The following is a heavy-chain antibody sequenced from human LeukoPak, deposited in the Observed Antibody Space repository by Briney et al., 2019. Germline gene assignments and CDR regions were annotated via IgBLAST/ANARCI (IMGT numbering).Heavy chain of an antibody. D-gene: IGHD1-7*01. J-gene: IGHJ5*02. Sequence: SETLSLTCTVSGGSISSSSYYWGWIRQPPGKGLEWIGSIYYSGSTYYNPSLKSRVTISVDTSKNQSSLKLSSVTAADTAVYYCARDLELNWFDPWGQGTLVTVSS. V-gene: IGHV4-39*07. CDR1: GGSISSSSYY. CDR3: ARDLELNWFDP. CDR2: IYYSGST.